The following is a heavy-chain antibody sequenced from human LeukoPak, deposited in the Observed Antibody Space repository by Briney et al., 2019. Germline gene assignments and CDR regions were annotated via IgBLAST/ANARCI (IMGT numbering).Heavy chain of an antibody. Sequence: GGSLRLSCGASGFTFSSYAMGWVRHTPEKGLEWVSAIGASGAGTYYADSVKGRFTISRDNSKNTLYLQMDSLRAEDSAIYYCAKDHYYGSSGYLVPFDSWGQGTLVTVSS. J-gene: IGHJ4*02. CDR3: AKDHYYGSSGYLVPFDS. D-gene: IGHD3-22*01. V-gene: IGHV3-23*01. CDR1: GFTFSSYA. CDR2: IGASGAGT.